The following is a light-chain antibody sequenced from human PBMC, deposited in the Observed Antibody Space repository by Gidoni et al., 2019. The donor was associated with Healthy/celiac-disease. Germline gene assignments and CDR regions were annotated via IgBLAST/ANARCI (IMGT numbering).Light chain of an antibody. CDR3: QQSYSTLSIT. V-gene: IGKV1-39*01. Sequence: DIQMTQSPSSLSASVGDRVTITCRASQSISSYLNWYQQKPGKAPKVLIYAASSLQSGVPSRFSGSGSGTDFTLTIRSLQPEDFATYYCQQSYSTLSITFGQGTRLEIK. CDR1: QSISSY. J-gene: IGKJ5*01. CDR2: AAS.